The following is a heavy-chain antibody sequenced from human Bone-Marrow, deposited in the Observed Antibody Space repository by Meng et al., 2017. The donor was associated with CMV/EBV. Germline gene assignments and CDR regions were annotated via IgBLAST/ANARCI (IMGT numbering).Heavy chain of an antibody. CDR3: AKGSTKGMGYCSITSCYTFDC. CDR2: IYDSGSRT. CDR1: YA. Sequence: YAMSWVRQAPGKGLEWVSGIYDSGSRTDYADSVKGRFTISRDNSKNTLYLQLNSLRAEDTAKYYCAKGSTKGMGYCSITSCYTFDCWGQGSLVTVSS. D-gene: IGHD2-2*02. J-gene: IGHJ4*02. V-gene: IGHV3-23*01.